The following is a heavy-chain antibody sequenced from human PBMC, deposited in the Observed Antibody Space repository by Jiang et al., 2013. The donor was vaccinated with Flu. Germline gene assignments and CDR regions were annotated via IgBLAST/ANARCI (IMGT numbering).Heavy chain of an antibody. CDR3: ARMSDYGSGSYYNWGGNWFDP. D-gene: IGHD3-10*01. CDR2: ISYDGSNK. V-gene: IGHV3-30-3*01. J-gene: IGHJ5*02. CDR1: GFTFSSYA. Sequence: PGRSLRLSCAASGFTFSSYAMHWVRQAPGKGLEWVAVISYDGSNKYYADSVKGRFTISRDNSKNTLYLQMNSLRAEDTAVYYCARMSDYGSGSYYNWGGNWFDPWGQGTLVTVSS.